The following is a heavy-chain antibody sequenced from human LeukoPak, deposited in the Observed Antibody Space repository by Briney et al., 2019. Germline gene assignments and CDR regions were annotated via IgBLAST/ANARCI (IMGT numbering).Heavy chain of an antibody. CDR1: GGSISSGHYF. D-gene: IGHD3/OR15-3a*01. J-gene: IGHJ6*03. V-gene: IGHV4-61*02. CDR2: IYTSGST. CDR3: ARDMDFYMDV. Sequence: NPSQTLSLTCTVSGGSISSGHYFWTWIRQPAGKGLEWIGRIYTSGSTNYNPSLKSRVTISLDTSKNQFSLNLNSVTAADTAMYYCARDMDFYMDVRGKGSTVTVSS.